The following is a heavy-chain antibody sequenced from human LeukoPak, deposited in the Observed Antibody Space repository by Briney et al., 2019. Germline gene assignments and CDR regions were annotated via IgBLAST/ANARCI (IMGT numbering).Heavy chain of an antibody. Sequence: GRSLRLSCAASGFTFSAYYMSWIRQAPGQGLDWVSYISSSGSYTNYADSVKGRFTTSRDNAKNSLYPQMNSLRAEDTAVYYCARVGLIAAAGTPDYWGQGTLVTVSS. D-gene: IGHD6-13*01. J-gene: IGHJ4*02. CDR3: ARVGLIAAAGTPDY. CDR1: GFTFSAYY. CDR2: ISSSGSYT. V-gene: IGHV3-11*06.